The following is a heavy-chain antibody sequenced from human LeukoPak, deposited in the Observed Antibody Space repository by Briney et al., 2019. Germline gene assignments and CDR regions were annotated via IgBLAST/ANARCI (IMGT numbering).Heavy chain of an antibody. CDR2: TRNKANIYTT. J-gene: IGHJ6*02. CDR3: AREMPGYYYYGMDV. Sequence: GGPLRLSCAASGFTFSDHYMEGPRRARGRGREGVGRTRNKANIYTTEYAASVKGRFTISRDDSKNSLYLQMNSLKNEDTAVYYCAREMPGYYYYGMDVWGQGTTVTVSS. CDR1: GFTFSDHY. V-gene: IGHV3-72*01. D-gene: IGHD2-2*01.